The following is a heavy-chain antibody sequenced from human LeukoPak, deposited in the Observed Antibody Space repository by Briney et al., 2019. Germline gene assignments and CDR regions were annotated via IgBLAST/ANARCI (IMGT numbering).Heavy chain of an antibody. CDR1: GFTFSDYY. Sequence: PGGSLRLSCAASGFTFSDYYMSWVRQAPGKGLEWLSYIDLSGNVKYYIDSVKGRFTISRDNAKNSLHLQMDSLRVEDTAVYHCARDPIYDSWSGSPDHWGQGTLVTVSS. CDR3: ARDPIYDSWSGSPDH. CDR2: IDLSGNVK. D-gene: IGHD3-3*01. J-gene: IGHJ5*02. V-gene: IGHV3-11*04.